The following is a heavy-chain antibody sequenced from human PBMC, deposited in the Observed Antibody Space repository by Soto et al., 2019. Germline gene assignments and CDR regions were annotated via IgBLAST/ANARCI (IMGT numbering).Heavy chain of an antibody. CDR2: IYHSGST. Sequence: KTSETLSLTCAVSGGSISSSNWWSWVRQPPGKGLEWIGEIYHSGSTNYNPSLKSRVTISVDKSKNQFSLKLSSVTAADTAVYYCARDRESIAARLSQQNWFDPWGQGTLVTVSS. D-gene: IGHD6-6*01. V-gene: IGHV4-4*02. CDR1: GGSISSSNW. CDR3: ARDRESIAARLSQQNWFDP. J-gene: IGHJ5*02.